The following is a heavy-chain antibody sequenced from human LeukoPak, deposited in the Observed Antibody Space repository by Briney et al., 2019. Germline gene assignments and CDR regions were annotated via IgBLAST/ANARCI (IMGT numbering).Heavy chain of an antibody. J-gene: IGHJ4*02. CDR1: GFTFSSYG. CDR3: ARGGVDHYGSGTYYLMYYFDH. CDR2: ISGSGGAT. V-gene: IGHV3-23*01. D-gene: IGHD3-10*01. Sequence: GGSLRLSCAASGFTFSSYGMSWVRQAPGKGLEWVSAISGSGGATYYADSVKGRFTVSRDDPHNTLYLQMNSVRAEDTAVYFCARGGVDHYGSGTYYLMYYFDHWGQGALVTVSS.